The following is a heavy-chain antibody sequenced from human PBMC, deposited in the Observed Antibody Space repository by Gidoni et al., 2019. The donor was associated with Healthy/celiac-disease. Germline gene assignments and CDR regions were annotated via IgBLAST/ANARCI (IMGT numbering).Heavy chain of an antibody. CDR2: IIPIFGTA. D-gene: IGHD2-21*02. CDR3: ARGEGAYCGGDCYEYNWFDP. Sequence: QVQLVQSGAEVKKPGSSVKVSCKASGGTFSSYAISWVRQAPGQGLEWMGGIIPIFGTANYAQKFQGRVTITADESTSTAYMELSSLRSEDTAVYYCARGEGAYCGGDCYEYNWFDPWGQGTLVTVSS. J-gene: IGHJ5*02. V-gene: IGHV1-69*01. CDR1: GGTFSSYA.